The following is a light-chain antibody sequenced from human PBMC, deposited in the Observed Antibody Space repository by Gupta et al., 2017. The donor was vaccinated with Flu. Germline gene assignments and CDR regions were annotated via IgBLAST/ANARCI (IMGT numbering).Light chain of an antibody. CDR3: QQDNSYPYT. CDR2: KGS. V-gene: IGKV1-5*03. Sequence: PSTLSASVGDRVTITCRTSQGISRWLAWYQQKPGKAPKLLIYKGSTLQSGVPSRFSGAGSGTEFTLTINTLQPDDFAVYYCQQDNSYPYTFGQGTKLEIK. CDR1: QGISRW. J-gene: IGKJ2*01.